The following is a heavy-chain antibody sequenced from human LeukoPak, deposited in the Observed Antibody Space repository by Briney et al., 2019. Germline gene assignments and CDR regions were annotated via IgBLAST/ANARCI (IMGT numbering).Heavy chain of an antibody. D-gene: IGHD3-3*02. J-gene: IGHJ4*02. Sequence: GGSLRPSCATSGFTFVDYGLSWVRRAPGKGLEWLCAINYNGAITDYADSVKGRFTISRDNAKNSLYLRMDSLRAEDTALYYCARDRLGPSFSVSHFDLWGQGTLVTVSS. CDR3: ARDRLGPSFSVSHFDL. CDR1: GFTFVDYG. V-gene: IGHV3-20*04. CDR2: INYNGAIT.